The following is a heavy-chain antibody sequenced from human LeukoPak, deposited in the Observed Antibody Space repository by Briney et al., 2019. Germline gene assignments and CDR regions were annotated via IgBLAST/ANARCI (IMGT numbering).Heavy chain of an antibody. D-gene: IGHD3-10*01. CDR2: ISSSSSYI. J-gene: IGHJ4*02. CDR3: AREVYYGSGRRFDL. CDR1: GFTFEDYT. Sequence: GGSLRLSCAASGFTFEDYTMHWVRQVPGKGLEWVSSISSSSSYIYYADSVKGRFTISRDNARNSLHLQMNSLRAEDTAVYYCAREVYYGSGRRFDLWGQGTLVTVSS. V-gene: IGHV3-21*01.